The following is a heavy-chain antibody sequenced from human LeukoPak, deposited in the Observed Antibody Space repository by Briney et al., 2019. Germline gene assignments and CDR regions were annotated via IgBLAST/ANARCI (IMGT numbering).Heavy chain of an antibody. CDR3: ATGGYYDSSGYYVAEYFQH. CDR1: GYTLTELS. V-gene: IGHV1-24*01. CDR2: FDPGDGET. D-gene: IGHD3-22*01. J-gene: IGHJ1*01. Sequence: ASVKVSCKVSGYTLTELSMHWVRQAPGKGLEWMGGFDPGDGETIYAQKFQGRVTMTEDTSTDTAYMELSSLRSEDTAVYYCATGGYYDSSGYYVAEYFQHWGQGTLVTVS.